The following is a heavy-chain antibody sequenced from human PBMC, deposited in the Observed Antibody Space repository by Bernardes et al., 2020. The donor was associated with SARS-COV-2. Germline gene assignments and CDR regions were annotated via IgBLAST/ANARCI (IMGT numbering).Heavy chain of an antibody. Sequence: GGSPRLSCAASGFTFSSYAMSWVRQAPGKGLEWVSGISGSGGSTYYADSVKGRFTISRDNSKNTLYLQMNSLRAEDTAVYYCAKGGGGPGSYYRFYGMDVWGQGTTVTVSS. D-gene: IGHD3-10*01. CDR2: ISGSGGST. CDR1: GFTFSSYA. V-gene: IGHV3-23*01. J-gene: IGHJ6*02. CDR3: AKGGGGPGSYYRFYGMDV.